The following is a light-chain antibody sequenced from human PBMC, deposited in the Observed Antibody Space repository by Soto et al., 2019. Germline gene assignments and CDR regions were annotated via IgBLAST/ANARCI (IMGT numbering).Light chain of an antibody. CDR1: SSDVGSYNL. CDR2: DDS. CDR3: CSFAGSSTFVV. J-gene: IGLJ2*01. V-gene: IGLV2-23*02. Sequence: QSVLTQPASVSGSPGQSITISCTGTSSDVGSYNLVSWYQQHPGKAPKLIIYDDSKRPSGVSNRFSGSKSGNTASLTLSGLQAEDEADYYCCSFAGSSTFVVFGGGTKLTVL.